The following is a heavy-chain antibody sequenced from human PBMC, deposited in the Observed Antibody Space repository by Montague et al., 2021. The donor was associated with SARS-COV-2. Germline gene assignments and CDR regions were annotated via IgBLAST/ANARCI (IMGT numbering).Heavy chain of an antibody. CDR1: GFSLNTDGVG. J-gene: IGHJ3*01. CDR2: IYWDGDQ. Sequence: PALVKPTQILTLTCVFSGFSLNTDGVGVAWIRRPPGKALEWLALIYWDGDQRYSPSLKTRLTITKDTSKNRVVLTMTNLDPVDTATYYCARRYDFYRAEAFDVWGQGTMPTVSS. V-gene: IGHV2-5*02. D-gene: IGHD3-3*01. CDR3: ARRYDFYRAEAFDV.